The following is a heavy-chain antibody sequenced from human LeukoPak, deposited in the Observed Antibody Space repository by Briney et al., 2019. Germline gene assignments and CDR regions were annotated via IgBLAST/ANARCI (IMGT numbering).Heavy chain of an antibody. Sequence: GGSLRLSCAASGFTFSSYAKHWVRQARGKGLEWGAGISYDGSNKYYADSVKGRFTISRDNSKNSLYLQMNSLRAEDTAVYYCARDSSSGANWFDPWGQGTLVTVSS. D-gene: IGHD6-6*01. CDR3: ARDSSSGANWFDP. CDR1: GFTFSSYA. J-gene: IGHJ5*02. CDR2: ISYDGSNK. V-gene: IGHV3-30-3*01.